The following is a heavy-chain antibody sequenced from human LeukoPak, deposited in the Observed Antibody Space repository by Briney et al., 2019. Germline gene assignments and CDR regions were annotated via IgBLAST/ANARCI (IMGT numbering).Heavy chain of an antibody. J-gene: IGHJ5*02. V-gene: IGHV4-39*07. Sequence: PSETLSLTCTVSGGSISSSSYYWGWIRQPPGKGLEWIGEINHSGSTNYNPSLKSRVTISVDTSKNQFSLKLSSVTAADTAVYYCARLRVGATVPPPWGQGTLVTVSS. CDR1: GGSISSSSYY. D-gene: IGHD1-26*01. CDR3: ARLRVGATVPPP. CDR2: INHSGST.